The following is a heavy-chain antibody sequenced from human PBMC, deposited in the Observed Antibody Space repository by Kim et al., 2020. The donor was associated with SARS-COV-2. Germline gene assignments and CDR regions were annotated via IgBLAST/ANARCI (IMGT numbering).Heavy chain of an antibody. J-gene: IGHJ4*02. V-gene: IGHV3-33*06. CDR1: GFTFSSYG. D-gene: IGHD4-17*01. Sequence: GGSLRLSCAASGFTFSSYGMHWVRQAPGKGLEWVAVICCNGGNKYYADSVKGRFTISRDNSKNTLYLQMNSLRAEDTAVYYCAKGLGPVNTCYFDYWGQGTLVTVSS. CDR2: ICCNGGNK. CDR3: AKGLGPVNTCYFDY.